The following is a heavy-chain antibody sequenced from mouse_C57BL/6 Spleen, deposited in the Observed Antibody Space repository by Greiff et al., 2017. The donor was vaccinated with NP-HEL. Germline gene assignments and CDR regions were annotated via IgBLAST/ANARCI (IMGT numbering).Heavy chain of an antibody. V-gene: IGHV1-15*01. CDR1: GYTFTDYE. CDR3: TIHSNYLAWFAY. J-gene: IGHJ3*01. CDR2: IDPETGGT. D-gene: IGHD2-5*01. Sequence: QVQLKQSGAELVRPGASVTLSCKASGYTFTDYEMHWVKQTPVHGLEWIGAIDPETGGTAYNQKFKGKAILTADKSSSTAYMELRSLTSEDSAVYYCTIHSNYLAWFAYWGQGTLVTVSA.